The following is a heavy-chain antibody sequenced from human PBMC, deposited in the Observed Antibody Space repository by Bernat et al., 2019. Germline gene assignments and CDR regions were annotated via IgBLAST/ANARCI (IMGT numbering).Heavy chain of an antibody. D-gene: IGHD3-10*01. V-gene: IGHV1-69*01. CDR3: ARGRGAVEYYYYGMDV. CDR2: IIPIFGTA. J-gene: IGHJ6*02. CDR1: GGTFSSYA. Sequence: QVQMVQSGAEVKKPGASVKVSCKASGGTFSSYAISWVRQAPGQGLEWMGGIIPIFGTANYAQKFQGRVTITADESTSTAYMELSSLRSEDTAVYYCARGRGAVEYYYYGMDVWGQGTTVTVSS.